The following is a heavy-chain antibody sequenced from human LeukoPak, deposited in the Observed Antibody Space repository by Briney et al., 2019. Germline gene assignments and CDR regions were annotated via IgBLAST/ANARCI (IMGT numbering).Heavy chain of an antibody. CDR2: INHSGST. Sequence: SESLSLTCPVYGGSFIGYYWSWIRQPPGKGLEWIGGINHSGSTNYNPCLKSGVTIPVDTSKNQFSLKLSSVTAADTAVYYCASDYVNPAGGGAAAGKVTGRRFDYWGQGTLVTVS. J-gene: IGHJ4*02. V-gene: IGHV4-34*01. D-gene: IGHD6-13*01. CDR1: GGSFIGYY. CDR3: ASDYVNPAGGGAAAGKVTGRRFDY.